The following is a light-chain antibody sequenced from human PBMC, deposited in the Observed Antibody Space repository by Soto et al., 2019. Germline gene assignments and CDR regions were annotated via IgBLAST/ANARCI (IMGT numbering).Light chain of an antibody. Sequence: EIVFTQSPGTLSLSPGERATLSCRASQSVSSSFLAWYQQKHGQAPRLLIYGASSRANGIPDRFSSSGSGTELTLTISSLQSDDSAVYFCQQYNRWPTITFGPGTRLEIK. CDR3: QQYNRWPTIT. V-gene: IGKV3-20*01. CDR1: QSVSSSF. J-gene: IGKJ5*01. CDR2: GAS.